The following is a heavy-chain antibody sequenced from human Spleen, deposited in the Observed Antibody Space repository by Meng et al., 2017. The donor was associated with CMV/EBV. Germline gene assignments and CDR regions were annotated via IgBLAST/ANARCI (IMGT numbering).Heavy chain of an antibody. D-gene: IGHD3-22*01. CDR1: GFTFSRSW. CDR2: INDDGSST. V-gene: IGHV3-74*01. Sequence: GESLKISCAASGFTFSRSWIHWVRQAPGKGLVWVSRINDDGSSTTYADSVKGRFTISRDNAKNTLYLQMNSLRVEDTAVYYCARDSDFYESSGPDYWGQGTLVTVSS. J-gene: IGHJ4*02. CDR3: ARDSDFYESSGPDY.